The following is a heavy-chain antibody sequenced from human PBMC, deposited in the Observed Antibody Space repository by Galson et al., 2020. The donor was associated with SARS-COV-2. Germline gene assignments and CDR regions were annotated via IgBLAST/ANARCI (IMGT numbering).Heavy chain of an antibody. CDR2: IWYDGSNK. D-gene: IGHD3-3*01. CDR3: ARDPYYDFWSGPRGPHDAFDI. Sequence: GSLRLSCAASGFTFSSYGMHWVRQAPGKGLEWVAVIWYDGSNKYYADSVKGRFTISRDNSKNTLYLQMNSLRAEDTAVYYCARDPYYDFWSGPRGPHDAFDIWGQGTMVTVSS. CDR1: GFTFSSYG. V-gene: IGHV3-33*01. J-gene: IGHJ3*02.